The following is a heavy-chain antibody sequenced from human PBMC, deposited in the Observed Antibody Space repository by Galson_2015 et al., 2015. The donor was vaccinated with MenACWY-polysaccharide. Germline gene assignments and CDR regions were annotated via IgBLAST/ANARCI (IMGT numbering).Heavy chain of an antibody. CDR2: ISGTGGNT. CDR1: GFTFSNYT. V-gene: IGHV3-23*01. CDR3: AKDRGPDTSGWAEAFDM. Sequence: SLRLSCAASGFTFSNYTMSWVRQAPGKGLEWVSAISGTGGNTYYADSVRGRVTISRDNSKNKLHLQVNSLRAEDTAVYYCAKDRGPDTSGWAEAFDMWGQGTMVTVSS. D-gene: IGHD6-19*01. J-gene: IGHJ3*02.